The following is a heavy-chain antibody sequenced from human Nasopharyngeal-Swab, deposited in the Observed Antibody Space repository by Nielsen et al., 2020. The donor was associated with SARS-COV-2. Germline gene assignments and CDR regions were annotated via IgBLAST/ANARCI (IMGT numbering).Heavy chain of an antibody. Sequence: ASVKVSCKASGYTFTGYAMNWVRQAPGQGLEWMGWINTNTGNPTYAQGFPGRFVFSLDTSVSTAYLQISGLKAEDTAVYYCARDERAYYSNYIGYWGQGTLVTVSS. J-gene: IGHJ4*02. CDR1: GYTFTGYA. D-gene: IGHD4-11*01. CDR2: INTNTGNP. CDR3: ARDERAYYSNYIGY. V-gene: IGHV7-4-1*02.